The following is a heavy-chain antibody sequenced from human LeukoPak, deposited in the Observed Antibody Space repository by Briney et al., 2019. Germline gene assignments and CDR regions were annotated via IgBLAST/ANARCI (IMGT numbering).Heavy chain of an antibody. D-gene: IGHD3-9*01. CDR2: ISSSGSTI. Sequence: PGGSLRLSCAASGFTFGDYYMSWIRQAPGKGLEWVSYISSSGSTIYYADSVKGRFTISRDNAKNSLYLQMNSLRAEDTAVYYCARASATGFGYFQHWGQGTLVTVSP. CDR1: GFTFGDYY. V-gene: IGHV3-11*01. CDR3: ARASATGFGYFQH. J-gene: IGHJ1*01.